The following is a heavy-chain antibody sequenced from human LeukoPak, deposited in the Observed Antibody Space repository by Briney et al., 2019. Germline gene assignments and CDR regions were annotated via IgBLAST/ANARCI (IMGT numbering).Heavy chain of an antibody. CDR3: ARDGISRYGAFDI. D-gene: IGHD5-18*01. V-gene: IGHV1-46*01. CDR1: GYPFTAYY. CDR2: INPSGGST. J-gene: IGHJ3*02. Sequence: ASVKVSCKAFGYPFTAYYMYWVRQAPGQGPEWMGIINPSGGSTSYAQKFQGRVTMTRDMSTDTVYMELSSLRSDDTAVYYCARDGISRYGAFDIWGHGTMITVSS.